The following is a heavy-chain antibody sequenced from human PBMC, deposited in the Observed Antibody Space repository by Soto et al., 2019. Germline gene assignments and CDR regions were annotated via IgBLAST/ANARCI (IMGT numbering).Heavy chain of an antibody. CDR1: GYTFTGYY. D-gene: IGHD6-19*01. CDR2: INPSGGST. Sequence: ASVKVSCKASGYTFTGYYMDWVRQAPGQGLEWMGIINPSGGSTSYAQKFQGRVTMTRDTSTSTVYMELSSLRSEDTAVYYCASPLSSVAGSLVAFDIWGQGTMVTVS. J-gene: IGHJ3*02. CDR3: ASPLSSVAGSLVAFDI. V-gene: IGHV1-46*03.